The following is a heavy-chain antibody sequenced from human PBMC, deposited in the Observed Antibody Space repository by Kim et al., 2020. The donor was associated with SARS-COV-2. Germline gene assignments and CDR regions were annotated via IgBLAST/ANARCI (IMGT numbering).Heavy chain of an antibody. V-gene: IGHV4-39*01. CDR1: GGSISSNNFY. CDR3: SGKQWVWWYFDL. CDR2: FHYSGDT. J-gene: IGHJ2*01. D-gene: IGHD6-19*01. Sequence: SETLSLTCTVSGGSISSNNFYWGWIRQAPGKGLEWIGSFHYSGDTFYNPSLKSRVTLSVDTSKNQFSLKLTSVTAADTAVYYCSGKQWVWWYFDLWGRGTRVTVSS.